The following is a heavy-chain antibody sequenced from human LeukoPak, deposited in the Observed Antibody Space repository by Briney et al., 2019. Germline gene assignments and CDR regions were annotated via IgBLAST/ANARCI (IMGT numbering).Heavy chain of an antibody. V-gene: IGHV4-4*07. Sequence: SETLSLTCTVSGGSISGYYWSWIRQPAGKGLEWIGHIDTSGSTNYNPSLKSRVTISVDTSKNQFSLKLSSVTAADTAVYYCAGGYYYMDVWGKGTTVTISS. J-gene: IGHJ6*03. D-gene: IGHD3-16*01. CDR1: GGSISGYY. CDR2: IDTSGST. CDR3: AGGYYYMDV.